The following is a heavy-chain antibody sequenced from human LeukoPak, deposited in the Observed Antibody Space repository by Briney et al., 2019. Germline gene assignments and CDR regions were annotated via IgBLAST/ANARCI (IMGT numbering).Heavy chain of an antibody. D-gene: IGHD2-2*01. CDR2: INHSGST. Sequence: PSETLSLTCAVYGGSFSGYYWSWIRQPPGKGLEWIGEINHSGSTNYNPSLKSRVTISVDTSKNQFSLKLSSVTAADTAVYYCAREGYPRRYCSSTSCRSGYYYMDVWGKGTTVTVSS. CDR1: GGSFSGYY. J-gene: IGHJ6*03. CDR3: AREGYPRRYCSSTSCRSGYYYMDV. V-gene: IGHV4-34*01.